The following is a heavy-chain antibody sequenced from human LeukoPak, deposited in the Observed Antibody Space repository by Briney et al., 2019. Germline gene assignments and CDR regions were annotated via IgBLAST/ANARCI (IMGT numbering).Heavy chain of an antibody. CDR1: GGTFSSYA. CDR2: IIPIFGTA. D-gene: IGHD2-21*02. Sequence: ASVKVSCTGSGGTFSSYAISWVRQAPGQGLEWVGGIIPIFGTANYAQKFQGRVTITAVESTSTAYMELSSLRSEDTAVYYCARVGTWAKYYGGDCLNYVMDVWGQGTTVTVSS. CDR3: ARVGTWAKYYGGDCLNYVMDV. V-gene: IGHV1-69*13. J-gene: IGHJ6*02.